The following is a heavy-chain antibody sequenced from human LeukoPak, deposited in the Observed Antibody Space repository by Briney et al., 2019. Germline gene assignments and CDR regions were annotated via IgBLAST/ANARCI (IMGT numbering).Heavy chain of an antibody. Sequence: QSGGSLRLSCAASGFTFSSYGMSWVRQAPGKGLEWVSAISGSGGSTYYADSVKGRFTISRDNSKNTLYLQMNSLRAEDTAVYYCAKIPRGYYYDSSGYSYYFDYWGQGTLVTVSS. CDR1: GFTFSSYG. D-gene: IGHD3-22*01. V-gene: IGHV3-23*01. J-gene: IGHJ4*02. CDR2: ISGSGGST. CDR3: AKIPRGYYYDSSGYSYYFDY.